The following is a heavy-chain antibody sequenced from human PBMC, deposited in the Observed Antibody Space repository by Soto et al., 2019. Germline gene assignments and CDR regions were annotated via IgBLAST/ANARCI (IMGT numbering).Heavy chain of an antibody. Sequence: ASVKVSCKASGYTFTGYAIHWVRQAPGQRLEWMGWINAGNGNTKYSQKFQGRVTITRDTSASAAYMELSSLSSEDTAVYYCARAVAVAADFDYWGQGTLVTVSS. CDR2: INAGNGNT. CDR3: ARAVAVAADFDY. D-gene: IGHD6-19*01. CDR1: GYTFTGYA. J-gene: IGHJ4*02. V-gene: IGHV1-3*01.